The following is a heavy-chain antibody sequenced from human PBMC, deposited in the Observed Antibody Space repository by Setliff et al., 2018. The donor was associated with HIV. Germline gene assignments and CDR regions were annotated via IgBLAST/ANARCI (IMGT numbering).Heavy chain of an antibody. V-gene: IGHV4-59*11. D-gene: IGHD3-10*01. CDR3: ARDYYDDTYYSPGIYYLYYMDV. CDR2: ISQSGST. J-gene: IGHJ6*03. Sequence: SETLSLTCTVSGGSISSHYWSWIRQTPGKGLEWIGEISQSGSTNYNPSLRSRVTISVDTSKNQFSLKVNSVTAADTAVYYCARDYYDDTYYSPGIYYLYYMDVWGKGTTVTVSS. CDR1: GGSISSHY.